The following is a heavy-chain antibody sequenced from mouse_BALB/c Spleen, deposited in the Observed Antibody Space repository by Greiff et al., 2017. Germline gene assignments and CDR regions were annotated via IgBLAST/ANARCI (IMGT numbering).Heavy chain of an antibody. D-gene: IGHD1-1*01. CDR2: IWGDGST. J-gene: IGHJ1*01. CDR3: ARASYYGSSYWYFDV. CDR1: GFSLTGYG. Sequence: VKLMESGPGLVAPSQSLSITCTVSGFSLTGYGVNWVRQPPGKGLEWLGMIWGDGSTDYNSALKSRLSISKDNSKSQVFLKMNSLQTDDTARYYCARASYYGSSYWYFDVWGAGTTVTVSS. V-gene: IGHV2-6-7*01.